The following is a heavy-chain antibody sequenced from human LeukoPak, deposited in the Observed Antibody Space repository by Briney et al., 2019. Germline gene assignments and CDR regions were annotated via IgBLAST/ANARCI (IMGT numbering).Heavy chain of an antibody. D-gene: IGHD2-21*02. Sequence: GASVKVSCKASGYTFTGYYMHWVRQAPGQGLEWMGWINPNSGGTNYAQKFQGRVTMTRDTSISTAYMELSSLRSEDTAVYYCARWDCGGDCYSLRSYYYYYYMDVWGKGTTVTVSS. V-gene: IGHV1-2*02. CDR1: GYTFTGYY. CDR3: ARWDCGGDCYSLRSYYYYYYMDV. J-gene: IGHJ6*03. CDR2: INPNSGGT.